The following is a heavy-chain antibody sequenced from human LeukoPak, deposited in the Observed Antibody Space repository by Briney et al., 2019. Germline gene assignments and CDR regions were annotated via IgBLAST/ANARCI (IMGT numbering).Heavy chain of an antibody. D-gene: IGHD1-26*01. V-gene: IGHV3-30-3*01. CDR2: ISYDGSNK. J-gene: IGHJ4*02. Sequence: PGGSLRLSCAASGFTFSSYAMHWVRQAPGKGLEWVAVISYDGSNKYYADSVKGRFTISRDNSKNTLYLQMNSLRAEDTAVYYCARAGEWELPTPFDYWGQGTLVTVSS. CDR1: GFTFSSYA. CDR3: ARAGEWELPTPFDY.